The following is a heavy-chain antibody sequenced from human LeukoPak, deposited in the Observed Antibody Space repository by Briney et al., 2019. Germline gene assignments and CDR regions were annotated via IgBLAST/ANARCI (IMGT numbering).Heavy chain of an antibody. CDR3: AREGYSYGEIEGY. CDR2: ISWNSGSI. CDR1: GFTFDDYA. V-gene: IGHV3-9*01. Sequence: GGSLRLSCAASGFTFDDYAMHWVRQAPGKGLEWVSGISWNSGSIGYADSVKGRFTISRDNAKNSLYLQMNSLRAEDTAVYYCAREGYSYGEIEGYWGQGTLVTVSS. D-gene: IGHD5-18*01. J-gene: IGHJ4*02.